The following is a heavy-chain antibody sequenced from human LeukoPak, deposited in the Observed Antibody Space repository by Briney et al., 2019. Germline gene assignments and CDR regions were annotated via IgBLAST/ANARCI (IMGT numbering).Heavy chain of an antibody. CDR1: GYNFTNYW. J-gene: IGHJ3*02. CDR3: ARRLGYCSGGSCYLDGFDI. CDR2: IYPGDSDT. D-gene: IGHD2-15*01. V-gene: IGHV5-51*01. Sequence: GESLKISCQGSGYNFTNYWIGWVRQVPGKGLEWLGIIYPGDSDTRYSPSFQGHVTISADRSITTGYLQWSSLKASDTAMYYCARRLGYCSGGSCYLDGFDIWGQGTMVTVSS.